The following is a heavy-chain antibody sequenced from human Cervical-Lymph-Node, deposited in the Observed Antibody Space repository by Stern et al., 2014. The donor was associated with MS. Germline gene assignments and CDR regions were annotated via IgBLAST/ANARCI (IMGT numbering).Heavy chain of an antibody. CDR2: IWYDGSNP. V-gene: IGHV3-33*01. CDR1: AFSFSRYA. J-gene: IGHJ4*02. Sequence: VQLVASGGGVVQPGRSLRLSCAASAFSFSRYAMHWVLPAPGKGLEWVALIWYDGSNPYYADSVPGRFTISRDNFKNTLYLQMNSLRAEDTAVYYCASAYSSSHYYFDYWGQGTLVTVSS. D-gene: IGHD6-13*01. CDR3: ASAYSSSHYYFDY.